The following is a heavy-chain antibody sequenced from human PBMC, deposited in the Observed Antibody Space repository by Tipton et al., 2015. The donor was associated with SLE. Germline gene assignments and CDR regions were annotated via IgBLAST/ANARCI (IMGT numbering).Heavy chain of an antibody. CDR3: ARSSSWPYYFDY. V-gene: IGHV4-59*01. CDR1: GGSNSSYY. D-gene: IGHD6-13*01. Sequence: TLSLTCTVSGGSNSSYYWSWIRQPPGKGLEWIGYIYYSGSTNYNPSLKSRVTILVDTSKNQFSLKLSSVTAADTAVYYCARSSSWPYYFDYWGQGTLVTVSS. J-gene: IGHJ4*02. CDR2: IYYSGST.